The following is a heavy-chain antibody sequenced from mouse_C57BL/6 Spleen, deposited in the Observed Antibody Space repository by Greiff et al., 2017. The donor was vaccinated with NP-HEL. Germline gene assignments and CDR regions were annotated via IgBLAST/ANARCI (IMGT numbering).Heavy chain of an antibody. Sequence: EVKLVESGGGLVKPGGSLKLSCAASGFTFSDYGMHWVRQAPEKGLEWVAYISSGSSTIYYADTVKGRFTISRDNAKNTLFLQMTSLRSEDTAMYYCATFITTVVENFDYWGQGTTLTVSS. CDR1: GFTFSDYG. CDR3: ATFITTVVENFDY. J-gene: IGHJ2*01. CDR2: ISSGSSTI. V-gene: IGHV5-17*01. D-gene: IGHD1-1*01.